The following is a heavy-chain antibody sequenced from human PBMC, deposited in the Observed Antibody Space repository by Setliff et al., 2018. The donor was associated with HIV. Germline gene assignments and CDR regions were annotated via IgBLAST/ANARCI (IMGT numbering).Heavy chain of an antibody. CDR2: IIDSGAT. D-gene: IGHD2-15*01. V-gene: IGHV4-34*12. J-gene: IGHJ4*02. CDR3: AREVDLSRGVDY. Sequence: LSLTCAVHGEFPIGYYWSWIRQPPGKGLEWIGEIIDSGATNYNPSLESRVILSIDTSKKLISLSLTSVTAADTAVYYCAREVDLSRGVDYWGQGTVVTVSS. CDR1: GEFPIGYY.